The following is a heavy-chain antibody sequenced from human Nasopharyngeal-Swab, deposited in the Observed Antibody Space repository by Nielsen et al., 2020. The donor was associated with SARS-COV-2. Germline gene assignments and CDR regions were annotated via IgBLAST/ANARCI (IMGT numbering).Heavy chain of an antibody. V-gene: IGHV3-9*01. J-gene: IGHJ3*02. CDR1: GFTFDDYA. Sequence: GGSLRLSCAASGFTFDDYAMHWVRQAPGKGLEWVSGISWNSGSIGYADSVKGRFTIPSDNAKNSLYLQMNSLGAEDTALYYCAKLPGDYGFDIWGQGTMVTVSS. D-gene: IGHD3-16*01. CDR3: AKLPGDYGFDI. CDR2: ISWNSGSI.